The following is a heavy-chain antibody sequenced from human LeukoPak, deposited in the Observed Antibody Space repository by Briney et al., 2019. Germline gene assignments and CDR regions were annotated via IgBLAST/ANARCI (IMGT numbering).Heavy chain of an antibody. CDR3: ARGPELERFDY. CDR1: VCTFITYI. CDR2: IIPIFGTA. Sequence: GASVSVSFTPSVCTFITYIISWVRQAPGQGLEWMGGIIPIFGTANYAQKFQGRVTITTDESTSTAYMALSSLRSEDTAVYYCARGPELERFDYWGQGTLVTVSS. D-gene: IGHD1-1*01. J-gene: IGHJ4*02. V-gene: IGHV1-69*05.